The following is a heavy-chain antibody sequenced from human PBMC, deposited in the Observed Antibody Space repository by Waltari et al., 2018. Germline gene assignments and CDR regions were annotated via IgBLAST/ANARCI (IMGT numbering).Heavy chain of an antibody. V-gene: IGHV3-30*02. Sequence: QVQLVESGGGVVQPGGSLRLSCAASGFTFSSYGMPWVRQAPGKGLEWVAFIRYDGSNKYYADSVKGRFTISRDNSKNTLYLQMNSLRAEDTAVYYCAKAGGEIAAADIRGQGTLVTVSS. CDR2: IRYDGSNK. CDR3: AKAGGEIAAADI. D-gene: IGHD6-13*01. CDR1: GFTFSSYG. J-gene: IGHJ4*02.